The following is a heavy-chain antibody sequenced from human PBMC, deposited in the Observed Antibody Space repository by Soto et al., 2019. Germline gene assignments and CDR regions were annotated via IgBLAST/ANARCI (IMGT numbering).Heavy chain of an antibody. D-gene: IGHD3-3*01. V-gene: IGHV4-31*03. CDR2: IYYSGST. CDR3: ARGRANFWSGYYSTHFDY. J-gene: IGHJ4*02. Sequence: KTSETLSLTCTVSGGSISSGGYYWSWIRQHPGKGLEWIGYIYYSGSTYYNPSLKSRVTISVDTSKNQFSLKLSSVTAADTAVYYCARGRANFWSGYYSTHFDYWGQGTLVTVSS. CDR1: GGSISSGGYY.